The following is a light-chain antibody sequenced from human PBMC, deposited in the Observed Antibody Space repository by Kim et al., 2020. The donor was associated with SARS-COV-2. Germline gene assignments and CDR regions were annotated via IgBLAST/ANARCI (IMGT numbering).Light chain of an antibody. CDR1: RGHNSYA. CDR2: VNSDGSH. CDR3: QTWGTDNWV. V-gene: IGLV4-69*01. Sequence: ASVKLTCTLSRGHNSYAITCHQQQPQKGPRYLMKVNSDGSHIKGDGFPDRLSGSSSGAERYLTISSLQSEDEADYYCQTWGTDNWVFGGGTQLTVL. J-gene: IGLJ3*02.